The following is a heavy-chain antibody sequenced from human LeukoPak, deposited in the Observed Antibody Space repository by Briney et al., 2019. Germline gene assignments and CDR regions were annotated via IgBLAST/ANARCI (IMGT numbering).Heavy chain of an antibody. Sequence: GASVKVSCKASGYTFTSYGISWVRQAPGQGLEWMGWISAYNGNTNYAQKLQGRVTMTTDTSTSTAYMELRSLRSDDTAVYYCARDRPKVVTPVAFDIWGQGKMVTVSS. D-gene: IGHD3-22*01. J-gene: IGHJ3*02. CDR1: GYTFTSYG. CDR2: ISAYNGNT. CDR3: ARDRPKVVTPVAFDI. V-gene: IGHV1-18*01.